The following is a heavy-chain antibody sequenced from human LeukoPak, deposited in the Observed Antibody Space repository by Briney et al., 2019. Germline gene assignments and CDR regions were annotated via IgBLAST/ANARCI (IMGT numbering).Heavy chain of an antibody. Sequence: GGSLRLSCAASGFPFSDYCMHWLRQAPGKGLVWVSRISSDGSSTSYADSVKGRFTISRDNSKNTLYLQINSLRAEDTAVYYCATLSGDSHGYDYWGLGTLVTVSS. D-gene: IGHD5-18*01. V-gene: IGHV3-74*01. CDR3: ATLSGDSHGYDY. J-gene: IGHJ4*02. CDR1: GFPFSDYC. CDR2: ISSDGSST.